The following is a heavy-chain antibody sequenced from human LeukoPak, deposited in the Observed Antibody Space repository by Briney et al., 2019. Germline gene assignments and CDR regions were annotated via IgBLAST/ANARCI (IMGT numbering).Heavy chain of an antibody. CDR3: ARASNTGSNRITIFGTRPYYYYYMDV. D-gene: IGHD3-3*01. CDR1: GYTFTNHD. J-gene: IGHJ6*03. Sequence: GASVKVSCKASGYTFTNHDINWVRQATGQGLEWLGWMNPNSGNTGYAQKFQGRVTISRDTSISTAYMELSSLRSEDTAVYYCARASNTGSNRITIFGTRPYYYYYMDVWGKGTTVTVSS. CDR2: MNPNSGNT. V-gene: IGHV1-8*03.